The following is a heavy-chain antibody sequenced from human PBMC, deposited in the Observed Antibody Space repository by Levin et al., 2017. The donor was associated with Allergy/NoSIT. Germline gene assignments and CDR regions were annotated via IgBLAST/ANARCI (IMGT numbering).Heavy chain of an antibody. CDR3: ARERGRLGYCSGGSCYFDY. CDR1: GGSISSSNW. J-gene: IGHJ4*02. CDR2: IYHSGST. V-gene: IGHV4-4*02. D-gene: IGHD2-15*01. Sequence: PSETLSLTCAVSGGSISSSNWWSWVRQPPGKGLEWIGEIYHSGSTNYNPSLKSRVTISVDKSKNQFSLKLSSVTAADTAVYYCARERGRLGYCSGGSCYFDYWGQGTLVTVSS.